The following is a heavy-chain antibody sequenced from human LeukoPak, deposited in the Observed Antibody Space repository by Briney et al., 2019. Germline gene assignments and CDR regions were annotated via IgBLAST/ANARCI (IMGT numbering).Heavy chain of an antibody. J-gene: IGHJ3*02. CDR1: GGTFSSYA. CDR2: IIPIFGTA. CDR3: ARDRYQLLYAHLYDAFDI. D-gene: IGHD2-2*02. Sequence: GASVKVSCKASGGTFSSYAISWVRQAPGQGLEWMGGIIPIFGTANYAQKFQGRVTITADESTSTAYMELSSLRSEDTAVYYCARDRYQLLYAHLYDAFDIWGQGTMVTVSS. V-gene: IGHV1-69*13.